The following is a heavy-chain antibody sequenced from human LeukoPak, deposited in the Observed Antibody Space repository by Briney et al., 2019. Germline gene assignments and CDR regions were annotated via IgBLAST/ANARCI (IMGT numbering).Heavy chain of an antibody. V-gene: IGHV3-7*01. Sequence: PGGSMRLSCAASGFTFSNSWMNWVRQAPGKGLKWVASTQPDGSDKYYVDSVKGRFTISRDNAKNSLYLQMNGLRAEDTAVYYCARDDGFSCFSYWGQGTLVTVSS. CDR1: GFTFSNSW. J-gene: IGHJ4*02. CDR3: ARDDGFSCFSY. D-gene: IGHD3/OR15-3a*01. CDR2: TQPDGSDK.